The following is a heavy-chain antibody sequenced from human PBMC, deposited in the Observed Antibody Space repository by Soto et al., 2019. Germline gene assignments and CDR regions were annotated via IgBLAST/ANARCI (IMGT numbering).Heavy chain of an antibody. CDR1: GFTFSDYY. CDR2: ISSSGSTI. J-gene: IGHJ4*02. D-gene: IGHD2-2*01. CDR3: ARDQVFQGVVPAVAY. Sequence: GGSLRLSCAASGFTFSDYYMSWIRQAPGKGLEWVSYISSSGSTIYYADSVKGRFTISRDNAKNSLYLQMNSLRAEDTAVYYCARDQVFQGVVPAVAYWGQGTLVTVSS. V-gene: IGHV3-11*01.